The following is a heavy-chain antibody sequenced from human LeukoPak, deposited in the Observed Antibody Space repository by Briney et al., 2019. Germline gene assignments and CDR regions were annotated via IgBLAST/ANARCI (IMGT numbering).Heavy chain of an antibody. J-gene: IGHJ4*02. Sequence: PSETLSLTCAVYGGSFSGYYWSWIRQPPGKGLEWIGEINHSGSTNYNPSLKSRVTISVDTSKNQFSLKLSSVTAAGTAVYYCARSRITIFGVASYYFDYWGQGTLVTVSS. V-gene: IGHV4-34*09. D-gene: IGHD3-3*01. CDR1: GGSFSGYY. CDR2: INHSGST. CDR3: ARSRITIFGVASYYFDY.